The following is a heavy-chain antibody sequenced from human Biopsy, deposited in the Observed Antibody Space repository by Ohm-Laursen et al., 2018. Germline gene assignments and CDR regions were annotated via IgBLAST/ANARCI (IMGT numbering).Heavy chain of an antibody. CDR2: ISSSSNFI. D-gene: IGHD1-26*01. Sequence: SLRLSCAASGLTFSRYSMHWVRQAPGKGLEWVSSISSSSNFIYYGDSVKGRFTISRDNAKNSLYLQMNSLRAEDTAIYYCARDPIVGSKADGMDVWGQGTTVTVSS. CDR3: ARDPIVGSKADGMDV. J-gene: IGHJ6*02. CDR1: GLTFSRYS. V-gene: IGHV3-21*01.